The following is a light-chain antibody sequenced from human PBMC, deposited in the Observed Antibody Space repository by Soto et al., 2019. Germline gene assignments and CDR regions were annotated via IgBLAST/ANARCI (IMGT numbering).Light chain of an antibody. CDR3: GTWDDSLNGPL. Sequence: QSVLTQPPSASGTPGQTVTISCSGSSYNIGSNTVTWYHQLPGTAPKLLIYRNDQRPSGVPDRFSGSKSGTSASLAISGLQSEDEAGYYCGTWDDSLNGPLFGGGTKLTVL. CDR2: RND. J-gene: IGLJ2*01. CDR1: SYNIGSNT. V-gene: IGLV1-44*01.